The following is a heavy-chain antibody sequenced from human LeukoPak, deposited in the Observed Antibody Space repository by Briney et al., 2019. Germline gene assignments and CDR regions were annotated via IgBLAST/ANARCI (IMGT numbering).Heavy chain of an antibody. V-gene: IGHV4-34*01. Sequence: SETLSLTRAVYGGSFSAYYWIWIRQPPGKGLEWIGEINHSGSTNYNPSLKSRVSISVDTSKNQFSLNLSSVTAADTAEYYCARASGSPERQNPGVVVLSDSHYFDHWGQGTLVTVSS. CDR1: GGSFSAYY. J-gene: IGHJ4*02. D-gene: IGHD2-2*01. CDR3: ARASGSPERQNPGVVVLSDSHYFDH. CDR2: INHSGST.